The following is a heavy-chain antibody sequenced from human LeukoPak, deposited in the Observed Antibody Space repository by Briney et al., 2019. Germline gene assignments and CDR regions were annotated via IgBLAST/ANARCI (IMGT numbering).Heavy chain of an antibody. CDR3: ARGGPFDY. CDR2: ISYDGSNK. J-gene: IGHJ4*02. Sequence: PGRSLRLSCAASGFTFSSYAMHWVRQAPGKGLEWVAVISYDGSNKYYADSVKGRFTISRDNSKNTLYLQMNSLRAEDTAVYYCARGGPFDYWGQGTLVTVSS. D-gene: IGHD1-26*01. V-gene: IGHV3-30-3*01. CDR1: GFTFSSYA.